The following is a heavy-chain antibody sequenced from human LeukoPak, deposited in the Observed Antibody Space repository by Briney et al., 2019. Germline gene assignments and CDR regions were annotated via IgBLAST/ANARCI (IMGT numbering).Heavy chain of an antibody. CDR2: IKQDGSEK. D-gene: IGHD3-3*01. J-gene: IGHJ4*02. Sequence: TGGSLRLSCAASGFTFSSYWMSWVRQAPGKGLEWVANIKQDGSEKYYVDSVKGRFTISRDNAKNSLYLQMNSLRAEDTAVYYCAKASYDFWSGYSGALLGYWGQGTLVTVSS. V-gene: IGHV3-7*01. CDR3: AKASYDFWSGYSGALLGY. CDR1: GFTFSSYW.